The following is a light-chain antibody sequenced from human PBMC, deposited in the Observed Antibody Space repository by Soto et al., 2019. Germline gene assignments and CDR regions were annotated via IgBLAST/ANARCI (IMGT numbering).Light chain of an antibody. CDR2: DAS. CDR1: QGVGRA. Sequence: AIQLTQSPSSLSASVGDRVIITCRASQGVGRAVAWYQLKPGKSPKLLIYDASILETGAPARFSGSGSRTYFTITLSILKPEDFATYSCQQFNGDTSFGHGTRLDIK. V-gene: IGKV1-13*02. CDR3: QQFNGDTS. J-gene: IGKJ5*01.